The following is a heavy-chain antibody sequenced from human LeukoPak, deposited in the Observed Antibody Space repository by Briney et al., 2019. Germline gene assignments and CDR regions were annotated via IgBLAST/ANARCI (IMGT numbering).Heavy chain of an antibody. V-gene: IGHV1-2*02. CDR2: INPNSGGT. J-gene: IGHJ4*02. D-gene: IGHD2-15*01. CDR1: GYTFTGYY. CDR3: ARDFCSGGSCYSRFDY. Sequence: ASVKVSCKASGYTFTGYYMHWVRQAPGQGLEWMGWINPNSGGTNYAQKFQGRVTMTRDTSIGTAYMELSRLRSDDTAVYYCARDFCSGGSCYSRFDYWGQGTLVTVSS.